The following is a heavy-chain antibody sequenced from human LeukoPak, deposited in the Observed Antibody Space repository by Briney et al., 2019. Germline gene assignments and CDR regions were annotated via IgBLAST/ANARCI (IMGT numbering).Heavy chain of an antibody. J-gene: IGHJ4*02. V-gene: IGHV1-46*01. CDR1: GYTFTSYY. D-gene: IGHD4-17*01. CDR2: INPSGGST. Sequence: ASVTVSCKASGYTFTSYYMHWVRQAPRQGLEWMGIINPSGGSTSYAQKFQGRVTMTRDTSTSTVYMELSSLRSEDTAVYYCARDWCYGDYDCYFDYWGQGTLVTVSS. CDR3: ARDWCYGDYDCYFDY.